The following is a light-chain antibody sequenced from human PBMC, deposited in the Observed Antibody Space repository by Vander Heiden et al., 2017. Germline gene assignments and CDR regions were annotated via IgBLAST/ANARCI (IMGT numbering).Light chain of an antibody. CDR3: QHSYIIPWT. CDR2: AAS. Sequence: DIQLTQSPSSLSASVGDRVTITCRASESIARYLSWYQQKSGKAPNLLIYAASTLHTGVPARFSGSGSGTDFTLTINCLQAEDFATYICQHSYIIPWTFGQGTRVEIK. CDR1: ESIARY. J-gene: IGKJ1*01. V-gene: IGKV1-39*01.